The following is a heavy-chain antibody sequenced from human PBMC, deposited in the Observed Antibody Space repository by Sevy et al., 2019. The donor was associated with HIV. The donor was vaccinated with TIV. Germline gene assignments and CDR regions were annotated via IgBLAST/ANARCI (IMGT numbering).Heavy chain of an antibody. CDR3: ARANRRTVEDYFDY. D-gene: IGHD4-17*01. CDR1: GGSISSGGYS. Sequence: SETLSLTCAVSGGSISSGGYSWSWIRQPPGKSLEWIGYIYHSGSTYYNPSLKSRVTISVDRSKNQFSLKLSSVTAADTAVYYCARANRRTVEDYFDYWGQGTLVTVSS. V-gene: IGHV4-30-2*01. J-gene: IGHJ4*02. CDR2: IYHSGST.